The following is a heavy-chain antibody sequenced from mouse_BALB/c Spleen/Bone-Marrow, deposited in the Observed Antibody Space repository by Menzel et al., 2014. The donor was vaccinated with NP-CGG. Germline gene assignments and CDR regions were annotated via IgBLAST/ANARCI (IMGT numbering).Heavy chain of an antibody. D-gene: IGHD1-1*01. CDR1: GFNIKDTY. V-gene: IGHV14-3*02. J-gene: IGHJ4*01. Sequence: LVESGAELVKPGASVKLSCTASGFNIKDTYIHWVKQRPEQGLEWIGRIDPANGNTKYDPKFQGKATITADTSSNTACLQLSSLTSEDTAVYYCARRLRSAMDYWGQGTSVTVSS. CDR2: IDPANGNT. CDR3: ARRLRSAMDY.